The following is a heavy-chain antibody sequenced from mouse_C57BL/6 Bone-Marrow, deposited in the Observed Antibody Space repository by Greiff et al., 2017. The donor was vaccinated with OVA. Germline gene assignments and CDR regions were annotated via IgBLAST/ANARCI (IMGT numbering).Heavy chain of an antibody. V-gene: IGHV14-4*01. CDR1: GFNIKDDY. J-gene: IGHJ1*03. CDR2: IDPENGDT. D-gene: IGHD1-1*01. Sequence: EVQLQESGAELVRPGASVKLSCTASGFNIKDDYMHWVKQRPEQGLEWIGWIDPENGDTEYASKFQGKATITADTSSNTAYLQLSSLTSEDTAVYDCTGYYGSSLYWYFDVWGTGTTVTVSS. CDR3: TGYYGSSLYWYFDV.